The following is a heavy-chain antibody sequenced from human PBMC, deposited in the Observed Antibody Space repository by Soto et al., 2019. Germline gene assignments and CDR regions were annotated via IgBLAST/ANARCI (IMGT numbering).Heavy chain of an antibody. CDR2: ISGSGGST. J-gene: IGHJ4*02. CDR3: GKGRGDKGQQLGGAFFDY. CDR1: GFTFSSYA. D-gene: IGHD3-16*01. V-gene: IGHV3-23*01. Sequence: EVQLLESGGGLVQPGGSLRLSCAASGFTFSSYAMSWVRQAPGKGLEWVSAISGSGGSTYYADSVKGRFTISRDNSKNTLDLQRNSRRAEDAVFYYWGKGRGDKGQQLGGAFFDYWGQGTLVTVSS.